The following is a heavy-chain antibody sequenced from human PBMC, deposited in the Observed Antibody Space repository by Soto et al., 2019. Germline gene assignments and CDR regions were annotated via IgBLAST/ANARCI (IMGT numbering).Heavy chain of an antibody. CDR3: ARSIALAGRLLDY. D-gene: IGHD6-19*01. J-gene: IGHJ4*02. CDR2: IYYSGST. CDR1: GGSISSYY. Sequence: SETLSLTCTVSGGSISSYYWSWIRQPPGKGLEWIGYIYYSGSTNYNPSLKSRVTISVDTSKNQFSLKLSSVTAADTAVYYCARSIALAGRLLDYWDQGTLVTVSS. V-gene: IGHV4-59*01.